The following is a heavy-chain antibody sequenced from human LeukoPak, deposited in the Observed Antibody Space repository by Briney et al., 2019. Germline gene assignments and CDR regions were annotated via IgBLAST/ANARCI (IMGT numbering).Heavy chain of an antibody. V-gene: IGHV3-7*03. CDR1: GFTFSSYW. CDR2: IKQVGSEE. CDR3: ARDKIVGATNFDY. D-gene: IGHD1-26*01. J-gene: IGHJ4*02. Sequence: GGSLRLSCAASGFTFSSYWMSWVRQAPGQGLEWVADIKQVGSEEYYVDSVKGRFTISRDNAKNSLYLQMNSLRAEDTAVYYCARDKIVGATNFDYWGQGTLVTVSS.